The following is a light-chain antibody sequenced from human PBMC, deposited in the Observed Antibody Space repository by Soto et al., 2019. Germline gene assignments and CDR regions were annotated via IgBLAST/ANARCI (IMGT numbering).Light chain of an antibody. CDR3: CSYAGRYALL. CDR2: DVN. CDR1: SSDVGSYTS. V-gene: IGLV2-11*01. J-gene: IGLJ2*01. Sequence: QSALTQPRSVSGSPGQTVTISCTGTSSDVGSYTSVSWYQQYPGKAPKLMIYDVNKRPSGVPGRFSGSKSGHTASLTISGLPAEEEAEYYCCSYAGRYALLFGGGTKLTVL.